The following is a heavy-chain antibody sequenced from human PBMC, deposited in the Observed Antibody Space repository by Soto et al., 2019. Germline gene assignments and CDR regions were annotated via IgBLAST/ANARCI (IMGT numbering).Heavy chain of an antibody. D-gene: IGHD2-2*01. CDR2: IYYSGST. Sequence: LETLSLTCTVSGGSISSYYWSSTRQSPGKGLEWIGYIYYSGSTNYNPSLKSRVTISVDTSKNQFSLKLSSVTAADTAVYYCARLALSFDIVVVPAAFDYYYYGMDVWGQGTTVTDS. J-gene: IGHJ6*02. CDR3: ARLALSFDIVVVPAAFDYYYYGMDV. CDR1: GGSISSYY. V-gene: IGHV4-59*08.